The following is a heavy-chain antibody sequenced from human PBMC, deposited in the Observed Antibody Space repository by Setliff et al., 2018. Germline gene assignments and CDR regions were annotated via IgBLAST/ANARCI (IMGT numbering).Heavy chain of an antibody. Sequence: GASVKVSCKASGYTFSDYGVSWVRQAPGQGLEWLGWISPYSGNSYSAPKFQGRLFLTTDTSAATAYLDLRSLRSDDTAVYFCSRLVRFCTRTASQRLSGDDYWGQGTLVTVSS. V-gene: IGHV1-18*01. CDR3: SRLVRFCTRTASQRLSGDDY. D-gene: IGHD6-13*01. J-gene: IGHJ4*02. CDR1: GYTFSDYG. CDR2: ISPYSGNS.